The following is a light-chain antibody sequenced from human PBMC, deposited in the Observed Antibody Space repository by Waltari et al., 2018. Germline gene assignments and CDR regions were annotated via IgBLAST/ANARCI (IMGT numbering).Light chain of an antibody. V-gene: IGKV3-15*01. CDR3: QQYNSWPFT. J-gene: IGKJ3*01. CDR1: QSVSNH. Sequence: KVMTQSPATLSVSPGERATLSCRASQSVSNHLAWYQQRPGQAPRPLIYGASARAAGVPARFSGSGSGTEFTLSIDSLQSEDFALYFCQQYNSWPFTFGPGTQVDIK. CDR2: GAS.